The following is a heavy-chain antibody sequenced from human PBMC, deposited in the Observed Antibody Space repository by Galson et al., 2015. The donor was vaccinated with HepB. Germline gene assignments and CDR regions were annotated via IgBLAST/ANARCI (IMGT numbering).Heavy chain of an antibody. CDR1: GYTFSSYS. CDR2: INTYGGNT. Sequence: SVKVSCKASGYTFSSYSITWVRQAPGQGLEWMGWINTYGGNTEYAQNLQGRLTMTTDTSRTTAYMELRSLRSDDTAVYYCARDMGNYGDYVFSVFDPWGQGTRVTVS. V-gene: IGHV1-18*04. D-gene: IGHD4-17*01. CDR3: ARDMGNYGDYVFSVFDP. J-gene: IGHJ5*02.